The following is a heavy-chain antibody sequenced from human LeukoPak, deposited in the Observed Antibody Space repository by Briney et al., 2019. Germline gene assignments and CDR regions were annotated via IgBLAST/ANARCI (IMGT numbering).Heavy chain of an antibody. Sequence: AGSLKLSCAASGFTFSGSAMHWVRQASGKGLERVGRIRSKANSYATAYAASVKGRFTISRDDSKNTAYLQMNSLKAEDTAVYYFTLRNYYYYGMDVWGQGTTVTVSS. V-gene: IGHV3-73*01. J-gene: IGHJ6*02. CDR2: IRSKANSYAT. CDR3: TLRNYYYYGMDV. CDR1: GFTFSGSA.